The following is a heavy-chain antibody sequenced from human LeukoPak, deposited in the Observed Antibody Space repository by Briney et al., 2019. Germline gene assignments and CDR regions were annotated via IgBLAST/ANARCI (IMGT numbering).Heavy chain of an antibody. V-gene: IGHV1-18*01. CDR3: ARIGTYYYDSSGYRKWDY. CDR2: ISAYNGKT. Sequence: GASVKVSCKASGYTFTSYGISWVRQAPGQGLEWIGWISAYNGKTNYAQKLQGRVTMTTDTSTSTAYMELRSLRSDATAVYYCARIGTYYYDSSGYRKWDYWGQGTLVTVSS. CDR1: GYTFTSYG. J-gene: IGHJ4*02. D-gene: IGHD3-22*01.